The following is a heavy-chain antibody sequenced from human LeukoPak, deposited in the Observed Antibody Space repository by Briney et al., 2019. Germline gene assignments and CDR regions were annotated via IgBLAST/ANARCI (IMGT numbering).Heavy chain of an antibody. Sequence: SEILSLTCAVYGGSFSGYYWSWIRQPPGKGLEWIGEINHSGSTNYNPSLKSRVAISVDTSKNQFSLKLSSVTAADTAVYYCARALPYCGGDCYAFDIWGQGTMVTVSS. CDR1: GGSFSGYY. J-gene: IGHJ3*02. CDR2: INHSGST. CDR3: ARALPYCGGDCYAFDI. V-gene: IGHV4-34*01. D-gene: IGHD2-21*02.